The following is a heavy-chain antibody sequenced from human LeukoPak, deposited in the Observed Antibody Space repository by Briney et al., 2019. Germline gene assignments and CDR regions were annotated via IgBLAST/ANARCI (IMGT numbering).Heavy chain of an antibody. CDR1: GFTFSSYS. J-gene: IGHJ4*02. CDR3: VATVTILDY. V-gene: IGHV3-23*01. D-gene: IGHD4-17*01. Sequence: PGGSLRLSCAASGFTFSSYSMNWVRQAPGKGLEWVSAISGSGGSTFYADSVKGRFTISRDNSKNTLYLQMNSLRAEDTAVYYCVATVTILDYWGQGTLVTVSS. CDR2: ISGSGGST.